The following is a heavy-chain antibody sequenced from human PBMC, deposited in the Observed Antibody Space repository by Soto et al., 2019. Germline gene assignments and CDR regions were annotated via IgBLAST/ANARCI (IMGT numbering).Heavy chain of an antibody. CDR1: GLSLSSYW. CDR3: ARDADASGWYHYGMDV. J-gene: IGHJ6*02. D-gene: IGHD6-19*01. V-gene: IGHV3-7*01. Sequence: GGSLRLSCAASGLSLSSYWMNWVRQAPGKGLEWVANIKQDGSEKYYVESVKGRFFISRDNAKNSLYLQVNYLRAEDTAVYYCARDADASGWYHYGMDVWGQGTTVTGSS. CDR2: IKQDGSEK.